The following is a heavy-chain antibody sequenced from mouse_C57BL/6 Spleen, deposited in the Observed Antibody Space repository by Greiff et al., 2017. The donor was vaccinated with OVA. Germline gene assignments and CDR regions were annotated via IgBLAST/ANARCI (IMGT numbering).Heavy chain of an antibody. J-gene: IGHJ3*01. V-gene: IGHV1-64*01. D-gene: IGHD4-1*01. Sequence: VKLQQSGAELVKPGASVKLSCKASGYTFTSYWMHWVKQRPGQGLEWIGMIHPNSGSTNYNEKFKSKATLTVDKSSSTAYMQLSSLTSEDSAVYYCARETGTGWFAYWGQGTLVTVSA. CDR1: GYTFTSYW. CDR2: IHPNSGST. CDR3: ARETGTGWFAY.